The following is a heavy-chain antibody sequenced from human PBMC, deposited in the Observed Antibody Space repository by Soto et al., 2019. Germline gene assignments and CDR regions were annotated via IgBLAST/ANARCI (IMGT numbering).Heavy chain of an antibody. CDR3: AREGSSGWYPGVDAFDI. CDR2: ISSSSSTI. Sequence: GGSLRLSWAASGFTFSSYSMNWVRQAPGKGLEWVSYISSSSSTIYYADSVKGRFTISRDNAKNSLYLQMNSLRAEDTAVYYCAREGSSGWYPGVDAFDIWGQGTMVTVSS. V-gene: IGHV3-48*01. D-gene: IGHD6-19*01. CDR1: GFTFSSYS. J-gene: IGHJ3*02.